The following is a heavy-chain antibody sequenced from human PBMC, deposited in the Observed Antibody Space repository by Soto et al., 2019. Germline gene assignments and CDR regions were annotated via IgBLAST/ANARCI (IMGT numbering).Heavy chain of an antibody. CDR3: ARSKLTPRSAAAGTRYYYYYMDV. V-gene: IGHV2-70*11. J-gene: IGHJ6*03. CDR2: IDWDDDK. D-gene: IGHD6-13*01. Sequence: GPTLVNPTQTLTLTCTFSGFSLSTSGMCESWIRQPPGKALEWLARIDWDDDKYYSTSLKTRLTISKDTSKNQVVLTMTNMDPVDTATYYCARSKLTPRSAAAGTRYYYYYMDVWGKGTTVTVSS. CDR1: GFSLSTSGMC.